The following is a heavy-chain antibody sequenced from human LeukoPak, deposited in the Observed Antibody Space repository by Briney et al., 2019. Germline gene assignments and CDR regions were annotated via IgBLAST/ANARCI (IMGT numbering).Heavy chain of an antibody. V-gene: IGHV3-15*06. CDR3: ATGLRNGFEI. J-gene: IGHJ3*02. CDR2: VKLNIDGATT. D-gene: IGHD2-8*01. CDR1: GFTFSSVW. Sequence: GGSLRLSCAASGFTFSSVWMTWVRQPPGKGLEWVGRVKLNIDGATTNYSAPVKGRFTISRDDSKDTLYLQMNSLKTEDTALYYCATGLRNGFEIWGQGTMVTVSS.